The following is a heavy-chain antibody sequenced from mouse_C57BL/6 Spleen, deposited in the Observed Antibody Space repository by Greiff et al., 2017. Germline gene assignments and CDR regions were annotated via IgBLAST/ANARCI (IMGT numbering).Heavy chain of an antibody. CDR2: ISYAGSN. Sequence: VQLQQSGPGLVKPSQSLSLTCSVTGYSITSGYYWNWIRQFPGNKLEWMGYISYAGSNNYNPSLKNRISITRDTSKNQFFLKLNSVTTEDTATYYCARDGYYTAWFAYWGQGTLVTVSA. CDR1: GYSITSGYY. D-gene: IGHD2-3*01. J-gene: IGHJ3*01. V-gene: IGHV3-6*01. CDR3: ARDGYYTAWFAY.